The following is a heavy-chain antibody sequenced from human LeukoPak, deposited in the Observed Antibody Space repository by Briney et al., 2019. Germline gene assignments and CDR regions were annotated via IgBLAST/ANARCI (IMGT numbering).Heavy chain of an antibody. CDR2: ISYDGSNK. D-gene: IGHD1-26*01. V-gene: IGHV3-30-3*01. CDR3: AREDGSDAFDI. J-gene: IGHJ3*02. Sequence: GGSLRLSCAASGFTFSSYAMHWVRQAPGKGLEWVAVISYDGSNKYYADSVKGRFTISRDNSKNTLYLQMNSLRAGDTAVYYCAREDGSDAFDIWGQGTMVTVSS. CDR1: GFTFSSYA.